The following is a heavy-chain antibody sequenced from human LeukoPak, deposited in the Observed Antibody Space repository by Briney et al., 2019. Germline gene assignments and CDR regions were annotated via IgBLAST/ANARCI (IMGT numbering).Heavy chain of an antibody. V-gene: IGHV4-34*01. CDR1: GGSFSGYY. J-gene: IGHJ3*02. CDR2: INHSGSI. D-gene: IGHD3-9*01. CDR3: ARIPYYDILTGYYKLPDAFDI. Sequence: SETLSLTCAVHGGSFSGYYWSWIRQPPGKGLEWIGEINHSGSINYNPSLKSRVTISVDTSKNQFSLKLSSVTAADTAVYYCARIPYYDILTGYYKLPDAFDIWGQGTMVTVSS.